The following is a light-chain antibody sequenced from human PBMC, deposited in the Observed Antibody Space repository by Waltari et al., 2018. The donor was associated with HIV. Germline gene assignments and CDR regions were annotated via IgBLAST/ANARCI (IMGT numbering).Light chain of an antibody. CDR2: EGS. J-gene: IGLJ2*01. V-gene: IGLV2-23*01. CDR1: SSDVAIYNL. CDR3: CSYAGSFVV. Sequence: QSALTQPASVSGSPGQSITISCTGTSSDVAIYNLVSWYQQYPGKAPKLMIYEGSKRPSGVSNRFSGSKSGNTASLTISGLQTEDEADYYCCSYAGSFVVFGGGTKLTVL.